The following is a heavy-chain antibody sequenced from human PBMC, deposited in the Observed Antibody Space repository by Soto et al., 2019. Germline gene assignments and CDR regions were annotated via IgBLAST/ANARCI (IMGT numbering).Heavy chain of an antibody. CDR2: INHSGST. V-gene: IGHV4-34*01. Sequence: QVQLQQWGAGLLKPSETLSLTCAVYGGSFSGYYWSWIRQPPGKGLEWIGEINHSGSTNYNPSLTRRVTISXXTXKXXFSLKLSSVTAADTAVYYCARAHRLLWFGEFPLDYWGQGTLVTVSS. D-gene: IGHD3-10*01. J-gene: IGHJ4*02. CDR1: GGSFSGYY. CDR3: ARAHRLLWFGEFPLDY.